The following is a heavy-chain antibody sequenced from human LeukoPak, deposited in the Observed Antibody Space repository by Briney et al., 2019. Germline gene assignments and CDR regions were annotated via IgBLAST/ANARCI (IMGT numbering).Heavy chain of an antibody. D-gene: IGHD3-22*01. V-gene: IGHV1-69*13. Sequence: SVKVSCKASGGSFTFTSHAISWVRRAPGQGLEWMGGLIPIYGSANYAQKFQGRVTITSDESTRTVYMELSSLRPEDSAVYYCAGFFYDNSGDAFDLWGQGTMVTVSS. CDR3: AGFFYDNSGDAFDL. J-gene: IGHJ3*01. CDR1: GGSFTFTSHA. CDR2: LIPIYGSA.